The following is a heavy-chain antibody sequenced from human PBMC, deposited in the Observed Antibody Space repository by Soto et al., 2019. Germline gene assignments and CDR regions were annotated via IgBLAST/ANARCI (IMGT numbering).Heavy chain of an antibody. D-gene: IGHD2-2*01. Sequence: PGGSLRLSCAASGFTFSSYAMSWVRQAPGKGLEWVSAISGSGGSTYYADSVKGRFTISRDDSKNTLFLQMNSLKTEDTAVYYCITVPWEVVVVNWGQGTLVTVSS. CDR3: ITVPWEVVVVN. CDR2: ISGSGGST. J-gene: IGHJ4*02. CDR1: GFTFSSYA. V-gene: IGHV3-23*01.